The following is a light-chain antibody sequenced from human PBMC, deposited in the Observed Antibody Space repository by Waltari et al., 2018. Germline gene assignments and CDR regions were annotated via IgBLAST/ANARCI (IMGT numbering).Light chain of an antibody. Sequence: DIQMTQSPSSVSASVGDRVTISCRASQDVGSWLAWYQQRPGKAPNLLIHTASNLQSGVPSRFSGTRSGTEFTLIIDGLQPEDFATYFCPQSDSFPLTFGGGTKLEMK. J-gene: IGKJ4*01. CDR3: PQSDSFPLT. CDR1: QDVGSW. V-gene: IGKV1-12*01. CDR2: TAS.